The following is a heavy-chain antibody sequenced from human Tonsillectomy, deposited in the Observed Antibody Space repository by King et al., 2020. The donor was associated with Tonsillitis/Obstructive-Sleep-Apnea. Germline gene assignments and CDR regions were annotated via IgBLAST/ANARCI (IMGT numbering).Heavy chain of an antibody. Sequence: VQLQESGPGLVKPSETLSLTCTVSGGSISSYYWSWIRQPPGKGLEWIGYIYYSGSTNYNPSLKSRVTISVDTSKNQFSLKLSSVTAADTAVYYCARAPPRLRRDWYFDLWGRGTLVTVSS. J-gene: IGHJ2*01. D-gene: IGHD4-17*01. V-gene: IGHV4-59*01. CDR2: IYYSGST. CDR3: ARAPPRLRRDWYFDL. CDR1: GGSISSYY.